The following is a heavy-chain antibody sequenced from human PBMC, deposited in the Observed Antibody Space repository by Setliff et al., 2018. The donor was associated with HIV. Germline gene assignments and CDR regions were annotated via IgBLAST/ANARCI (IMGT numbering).Heavy chain of an antibody. Sequence: SLRLSCAASGFTFSDYYMSWIRQAPGKGLEWVSYISSSSSYTYYADSVKGRFTISRDNAKNSVYLQMRSLRAEDTAVYFCARGPDCSGGSCYLGFDYWGQGTLVTVSS. D-gene: IGHD2-15*01. J-gene: IGHJ4*02. V-gene: IGHV3-11*06. CDR1: GFTFSDYY. CDR3: ARGPDCSGGSCYLGFDY. CDR2: ISSSSSYT.